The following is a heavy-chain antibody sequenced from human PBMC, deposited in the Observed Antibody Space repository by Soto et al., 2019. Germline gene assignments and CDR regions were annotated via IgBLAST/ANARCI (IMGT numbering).Heavy chain of an antibody. J-gene: IGHJ6*02. CDR1: GGYIFTLG. Sequence: PFVTMRVTRSVAGGYIFTLGGNWIRQNQGKGLEWIGYISDGGSTNHNPSLKGRGTISVDTSKKQVALKLSSVTAADTARYFCAGYCSSTIRPEDHYYALEVWGQATTVTVSS. CDR3: AGYCSSTIRPEDHYYALEV. CDR2: ISDGGST. D-gene: IGHD2-2*01. V-gene: IGHV4-59*11.